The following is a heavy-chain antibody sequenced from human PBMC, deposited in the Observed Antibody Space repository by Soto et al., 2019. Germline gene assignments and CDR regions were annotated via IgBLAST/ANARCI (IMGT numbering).Heavy chain of an antibody. CDR2: INHSGST. J-gene: IGHJ4*02. CDR1: GGTFSGYY. CDR3: ARRYSGYDLDY. Sequence: SETLSLTWAVYGGTFSGYYWSWIRKPPGKGLEWIGEINHSGSTNYNPSLKSRVTISVDTSKNQFSLKLSSVTAADTAVYYCARRYSGYDLDYWGQGTLVTVSS. D-gene: IGHD5-12*01. V-gene: IGHV4-34*08.